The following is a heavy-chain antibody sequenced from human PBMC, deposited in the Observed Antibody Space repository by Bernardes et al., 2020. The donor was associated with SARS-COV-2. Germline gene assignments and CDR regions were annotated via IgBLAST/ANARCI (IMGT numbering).Heavy chain of an antibody. Sequence: GGSLRLSCAASGFTFSNFWMHWVRQAPGKGLVWVSRINGDGSTSNYADSVKGRFTISRDNAKNTLYLQMNSLRVEDTAVYYCARGLTMVRGVRAFDIWGQGTMVTVSS. J-gene: IGHJ3*02. D-gene: IGHD3-10*01. CDR2: INGDGSTS. CDR3: ARGLTMVRGVRAFDI. CDR1: GFTFSNFW. V-gene: IGHV3-74*01.